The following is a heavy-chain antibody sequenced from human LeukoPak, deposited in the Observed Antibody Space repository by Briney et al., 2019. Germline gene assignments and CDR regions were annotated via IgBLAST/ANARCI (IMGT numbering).Heavy chain of an antibody. CDR2: ISSSGSTI. CDR3: ARTAYSKNDY. V-gene: IGHV3-48*04. CDR1: GFTFRSYW. J-gene: IGHJ4*02. D-gene: IGHD6-13*01. Sequence: GGSLRLSCAASGFTFRSYWMSWVRQAPGKGLEWVSYISSSGSTIYYADSVKGRFTISRDNAKNSLYLQMNSLRAEDTAVYYCARTAYSKNDYWGQGTLVTVSS.